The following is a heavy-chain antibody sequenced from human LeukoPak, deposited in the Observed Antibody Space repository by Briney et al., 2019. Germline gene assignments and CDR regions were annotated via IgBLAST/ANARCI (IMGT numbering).Heavy chain of an antibody. J-gene: IGHJ5*02. V-gene: IGHV3-30*02. D-gene: IGHD1-1*01. CDR1: GFTFSSYG. CDR2: IRYDGSNK. Sequence: GGSLRLSCAASGFTFSSYGMHWVRQAPGKGLGWVAFIRYDGSNKYYADSVKGRFTISRDNSKNTLYLQMNSLRAEDTAVYYCAKCRYNWNDRWFDPWGQGTLVTVSS. CDR3: AKCRYNWNDRWFDP.